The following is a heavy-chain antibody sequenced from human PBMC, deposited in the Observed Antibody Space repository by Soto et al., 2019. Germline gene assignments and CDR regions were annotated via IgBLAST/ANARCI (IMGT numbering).Heavy chain of an antibody. CDR1: GFYISYTW. CDR2: IKEDGSER. CDR3: VRAKY. J-gene: IGHJ4*02. Sequence: TGGSLRLSCAASGFYISYTWMSWVRQGPGKGPEWVASIKEDGSERYYVDSVKGRFSISRDNAKNSLYLQMDNLRVEDTAVYYCVRAKYWGQGALVTVSS. V-gene: IGHV3-7*01.